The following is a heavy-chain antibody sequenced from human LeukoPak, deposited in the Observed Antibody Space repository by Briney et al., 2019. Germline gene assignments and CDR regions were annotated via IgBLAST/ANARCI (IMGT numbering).Heavy chain of an antibody. J-gene: IGHJ4*02. CDR2: IIPIFGTA. V-gene: IGHV1-69*05. CDR3: AVTRTGTVTTFDY. Sequence: ASVKVSCKASGGTFSSYAISWVRQAPGQGLEWMGRIIPIFGTANYAQKFQGRLTITTDESTSTAYMELSSLRSEDTAVYYCAVTRTGTVTTFDYWGQGTLVTVSS. D-gene: IGHD4-17*01. CDR1: GGTFSSYA.